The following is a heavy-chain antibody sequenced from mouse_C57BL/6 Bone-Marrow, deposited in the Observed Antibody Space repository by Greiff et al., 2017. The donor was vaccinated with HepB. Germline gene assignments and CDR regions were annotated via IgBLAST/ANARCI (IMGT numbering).Heavy chain of an antibody. D-gene: IGHD1-2*01. Sequence: VQLQQSGPELVKPGDSVKISCKASGYSFTGYFMNWVMQSHGKSLEWIGRINPYNGDTFYNQKFKGKATLTVDKSSSTAHMKLRSLTSEDSAVYYCARSHYAWFAYWGQGTLVTVSA. J-gene: IGHJ3*01. CDR3: ARSHYAWFAY. V-gene: IGHV1-20*01. CDR2: INPYNGDT. CDR1: GYSFTGYF.